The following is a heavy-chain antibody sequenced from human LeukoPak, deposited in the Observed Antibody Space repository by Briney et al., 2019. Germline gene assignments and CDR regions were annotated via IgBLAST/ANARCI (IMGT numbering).Heavy chain of an antibody. CDR1: GFTFSSYG. CDR2: ISYDGSNK. J-gene: IGHJ4*02. CDR3: AKGWLRLGHYFDY. D-gene: IGHD5-12*01. Sequence: PGGSLRLSCAASGFTFSSYGMHWVRQAPGKGLEWVAVISYDGSNKYYADSVKGRFTISRDNSKNTLYMQMNSLRAEDTAVYYCAKGWLRLGHYFDYWGQGTLVTVSS. V-gene: IGHV3-30*18.